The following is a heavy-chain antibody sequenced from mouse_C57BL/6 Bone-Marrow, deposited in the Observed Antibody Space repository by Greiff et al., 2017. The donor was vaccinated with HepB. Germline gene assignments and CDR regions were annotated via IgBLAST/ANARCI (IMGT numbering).Heavy chain of an antibody. CDR1: GYTFTSYW. D-gene: IGHD1-1*01. CDR3: ARLASLLSWFAY. V-gene: IGHV1-50*01. CDR2: IDPSDSYI. Sequence: QVQLQQPGAEFVKPGASVKLSCKASGYTFTSYWMQWVKQRPGQGLEWIGEIDPSDSYINYNQKFKGKATLTVDTSSSTAYMQLSSLTSEYSAVYYCARLASLLSWFAYWGQGTLVTVSA. J-gene: IGHJ3*01.